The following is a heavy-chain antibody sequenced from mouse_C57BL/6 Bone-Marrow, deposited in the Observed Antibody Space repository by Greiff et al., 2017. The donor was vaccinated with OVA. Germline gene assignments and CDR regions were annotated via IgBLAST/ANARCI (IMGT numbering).Heavy chain of an antibody. Sequence: EVKVVESGGGLVQPGGSLKLSCAASGFTFSDYYMYWVRQTPEKRLEWVAYISNGGGSTYYPDTVKGRFTISRDNAKNTLYLQMSRLKSEDTAMYYCARRGYSYAMDYWGQGTSVTVSS. CDR1: GFTFSDYY. V-gene: IGHV5-12*01. CDR3: ARRGYSYAMDY. D-gene: IGHD2-3*01. J-gene: IGHJ4*01. CDR2: ISNGGGST.